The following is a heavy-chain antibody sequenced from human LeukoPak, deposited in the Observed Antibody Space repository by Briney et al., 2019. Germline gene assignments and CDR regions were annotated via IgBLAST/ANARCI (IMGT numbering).Heavy chain of an antibody. V-gene: IGHV3-74*01. J-gene: IGHJ4*02. CDR1: GFTFSSHL. Sequence: GGSLRLSCAASGFTFSSHLMHWVRQAPGKGLVWVSRISSDGTYTNYADSVRGRFTISRDNVKNTLYPQMDSLRAEDTAVYYCATSLGPLTEYWGQGTLVTVSS. CDR2: ISSDGTYT. D-gene: IGHD7-27*01. CDR3: ATSLGPLTEY.